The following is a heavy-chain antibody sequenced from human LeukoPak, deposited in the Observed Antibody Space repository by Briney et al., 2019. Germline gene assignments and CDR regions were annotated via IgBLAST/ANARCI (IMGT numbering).Heavy chain of an antibody. CDR2: IYSGGST. D-gene: IGHD3-10*01. J-gene: IGHJ5*02. V-gene: IGHV3-66*04. CDR1: EFSVGSNY. CDR3: ARPLMYYYGSETYFWFDP. Sequence: GGSLRLSCAASEFSVGSNYMTWVRQAPGKGLEWVSLIYSGGSTYYADSVKGRFTISRDNSKNTLYLQMNSLRAEDTAVYYCARPLMYYYGSETYFWFDPWGQGTLVTVSS.